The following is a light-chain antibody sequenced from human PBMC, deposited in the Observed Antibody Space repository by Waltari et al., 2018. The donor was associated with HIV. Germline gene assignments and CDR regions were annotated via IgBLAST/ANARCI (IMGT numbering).Light chain of an antibody. CDR1: SSDVGGYNF. J-gene: IGLJ2*01. CDR3: SSYTGSNNVV. CDR2: EVS. V-gene: IGLV2-8*01. Sequence: QSALTQPPSAAGSPGQSVTILCAGTSSDVGGYNFVPWYQQHPDKAPNVMIYEVSKRPSGVPDRFSGSKSGNTASLTVSGLQAEDEADYYCSSYTGSNNVVFGGGTKLTVL.